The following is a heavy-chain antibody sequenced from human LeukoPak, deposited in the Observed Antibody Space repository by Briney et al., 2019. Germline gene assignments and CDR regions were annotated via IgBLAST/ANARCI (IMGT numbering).Heavy chain of an antibody. J-gene: IGHJ4*02. CDR2: VGGRSSGT. Sequence: GGSLRLSCAASGFTFSGYGMHWVRQAPGKGLEWVSTVGGRSSGTYYADSVKGRFTISRDNSENTFYLQMNSLRVEDTAVYYCATHMTTVTTPFDYWGQGTLVTVSS. CDR3: ATHMTTVTTPFDY. D-gene: IGHD4-17*01. V-gene: IGHV3-23*01. CDR1: GFTFSGYG.